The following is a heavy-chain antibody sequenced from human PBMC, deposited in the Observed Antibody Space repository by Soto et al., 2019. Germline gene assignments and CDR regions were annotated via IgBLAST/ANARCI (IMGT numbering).Heavy chain of an antibody. D-gene: IGHD3-22*01. CDR3: TTLHSYYYDSSGSAPPDY. CDR1: GFTFSNAW. Sequence: GGSLRLSCAASGFTFSNAWMNWVRQAPGKGLEWVGRIKSKTDGGTTDYAAPVKGRFTISRDDSKNTLYLQMNSLKTEDTAVYYCTTLHSYYYDSSGSAPPDYWGQGTLVTVSS. V-gene: IGHV3-15*07. CDR2: IKSKTDGGTT. J-gene: IGHJ4*02.